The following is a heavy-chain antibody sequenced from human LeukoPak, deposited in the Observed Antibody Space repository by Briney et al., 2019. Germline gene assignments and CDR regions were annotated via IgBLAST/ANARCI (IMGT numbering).Heavy chain of an antibody. V-gene: IGHV3-48*04. CDR1: GFTFSSYS. Sequence: GGSLRLSCAASGFTFSSYSMNWVRQAPGKGLEWVSYISSSSTTIYYADSVEGRFTISRDNAKNSLYLQMNSLRAEDTAVYYCARAPSKYDFWSGYHYYYMDVWGKGTTVTVSS. D-gene: IGHD3-3*01. J-gene: IGHJ6*03. CDR3: ARAPSKYDFWSGYHYYYMDV. CDR2: ISSSSTTI.